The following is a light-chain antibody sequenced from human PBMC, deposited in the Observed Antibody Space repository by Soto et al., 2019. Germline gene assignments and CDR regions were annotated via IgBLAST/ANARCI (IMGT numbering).Light chain of an antibody. CDR2: EVS. J-gene: IGLJ1*01. Sequence: QSALTQPASVSGSPGQSITISCTGTSSDVGSYNLVSWYQQHPGKAPKLMIYEVSKRPSGVSNRFSGSKSGNTASLTISGLQAEDKAAYYCCSYAGSSTFLYVFGTGTKLTVL. CDR3: CSYAGSSTFLYV. CDR1: SSDVGSYNL. V-gene: IGLV2-23*02.